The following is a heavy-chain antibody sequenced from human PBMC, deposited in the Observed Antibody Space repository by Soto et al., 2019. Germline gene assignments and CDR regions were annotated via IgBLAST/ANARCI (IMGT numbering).Heavy chain of an antibody. CDR2: ISSSSSYI. V-gene: IGHV3-21*01. CDR3: ARVKGRIQLRKPDY. CDR1: GFTFSSYS. J-gene: IGHJ4*02. Sequence: EVQLVESGGGLVKPGGSLRLSCAASGFTFSSYSMNWVRQAPGKGLEWVSSISSSSSYIYYADSVKGRFTISRDNAKNLLYLQMNSLRAEDTAVYYCARVKGRIQLRKPDYWGQGTLVTVSS. D-gene: IGHD5-18*01.